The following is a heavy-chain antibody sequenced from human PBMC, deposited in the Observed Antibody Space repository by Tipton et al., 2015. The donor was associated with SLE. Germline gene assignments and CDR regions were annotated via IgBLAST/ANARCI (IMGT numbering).Heavy chain of an antibody. V-gene: IGHV3-53*05. CDR1: GFTFSSYV. CDR3: ASPYFHGAFDI. J-gene: IGHJ3*02. D-gene: IGHD2-21*01. CDR2: IYSGGST. Sequence: PLRLSCAASGFTFSSYVMHWVRQAPGKGLEWVSVIYSGGSTYYADSVKGRFTISRDNSKNTLYLQMNSLRAEDSAVYYCASPYFHGAFDIWGQGTMVTVSS.